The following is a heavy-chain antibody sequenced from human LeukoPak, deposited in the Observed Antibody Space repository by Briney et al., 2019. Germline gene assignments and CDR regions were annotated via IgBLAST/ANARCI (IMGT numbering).Heavy chain of an antibody. Sequence: PGGSLRLSCAASGFTFSSYAMSWVRQAPGKGLEWVSAISGSGGSTYYADSVKGRFTISRDNSKNTLYLQMNSLRAEDTALYHCARGCRESYGMDVWGQGTTVTVSS. CDR3: ARGCRESYGMDV. CDR2: ISGSGGST. V-gene: IGHV3-23*01. CDR1: GFTFSSYA. J-gene: IGHJ6*02.